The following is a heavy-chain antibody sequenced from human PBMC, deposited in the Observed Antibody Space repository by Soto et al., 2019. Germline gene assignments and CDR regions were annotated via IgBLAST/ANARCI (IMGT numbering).Heavy chain of an antibody. J-gene: IGHJ6*03. CDR2: INHSGIT. D-gene: IGHD3-16*01. Sequence: PSETLSLTCAVHGGSFSGNCWSWIRQPPGKGLEWIGDINHSGITNYNPSLKSRVTISVDTSKNQFSLKVSSVTAADTAVYYCASRTYVYYYMDVWDKGTTVTVSS. CDR3: ASRTYVYYYMDV. V-gene: IGHV4-34*01. CDR1: GGSFSGNC.